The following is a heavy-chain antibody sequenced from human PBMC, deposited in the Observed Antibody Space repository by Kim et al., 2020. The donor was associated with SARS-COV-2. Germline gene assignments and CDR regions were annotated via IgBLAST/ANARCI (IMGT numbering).Heavy chain of an antibody. Sequence: GGSLRLSCVASGFIFRTYAMNWVRQAPGKGLDWVAIMSYDGSNKYYADSVKGRFTISRDNSNNTLFLQMNSLRPEDTAVYYCARGSSDLGIAAAGDAFDIWGQGTMVTVSS. CDR2: MSYDGSNK. CDR1: GFIFRTYA. CDR3: ARGSSDLGIAAAGDAFDI. J-gene: IGHJ3*02. V-gene: IGHV3-30*04. D-gene: IGHD6-13*01.